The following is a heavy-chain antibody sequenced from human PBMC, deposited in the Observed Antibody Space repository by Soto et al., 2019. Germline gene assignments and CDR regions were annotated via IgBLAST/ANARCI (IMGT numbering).Heavy chain of an antibody. Sequence: VQLVESGGGVVQPGRSLRLSCAASGFTFSSYGMHWVRQAPGKGLEWVAVIWYDGSNKYYADSVKGRFTISRDNSKNTLYLQMNSLRAEDTAVYYCAREEGGYNYYGMDVWGQGTTVTVSS. CDR3: AREEGGYNYYGMDV. CDR2: IWYDGSNK. J-gene: IGHJ6*02. D-gene: IGHD2-15*01. CDR1: GFTFSSYG. V-gene: IGHV3-33*01.